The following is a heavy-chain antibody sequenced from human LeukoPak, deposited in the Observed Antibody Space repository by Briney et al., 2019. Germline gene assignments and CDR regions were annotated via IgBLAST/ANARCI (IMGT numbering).Heavy chain of an antibody. D-gene: IGHD4-17*01. J-gene: IGHJ4*02. CDR2: IYYSGST. Sequence: PSETLSLTCTVSGGSISSYYWSWLRQPPGKGLEWIGYIYYSGSTNYNPSLKSRVTISVDTSKNQFSLKLSSVTAADTAVYYCATGTDTVPDYWGQGTLVTVSS. CDR3: ATGTDTVPDY. V-gene: IGHV4-59*01. CDR1: GGSISSYY.